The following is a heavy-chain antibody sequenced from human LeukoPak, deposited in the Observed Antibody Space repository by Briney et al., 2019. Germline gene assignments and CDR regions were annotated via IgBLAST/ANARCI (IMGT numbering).Heavy chain of an antibody. V-gene: IGHV3-23*01. J-gene: IGHJ4*02. CDR3: AKHRRYYDSSGYYSSYYFDY. Sequence: PGASLRLSCAASGFTFSSYAMSWVRQAPGKGLERVSAISGSGGSTYYADSVKGRFTISRDNSKNTLYLQMNSLRAEDTAVYYCAKHRRYYDSSGYYSSYYFDYWGQGTLVTVSS. CDR2: ISGSGGST. D-gene: IGHD3-22*01. CDR1: GFTFSSYA.